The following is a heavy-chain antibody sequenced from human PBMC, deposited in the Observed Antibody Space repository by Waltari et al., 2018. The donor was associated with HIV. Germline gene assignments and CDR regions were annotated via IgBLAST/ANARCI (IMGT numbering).Heavy chain of an antibody. V-gene: IGHV3-20*03. D-gene: IGHD3-10*01. CDR1: FTFDDYG. J-gene: IGHJ1*01. CDR2: ISWNGGST. Sequence: EVQLVESGGGVVRTAFTFDDYGISWVRQAPGKGLEWVSGISWNGGSTGYGDSVKGRFTISRDNAKNSLYLQMNSLRAEDTALYYCARDDGSGSYSLDEYFQHWGQGTLVTVSS. CDR3: ARDDGSGSYSLDEYFQH.